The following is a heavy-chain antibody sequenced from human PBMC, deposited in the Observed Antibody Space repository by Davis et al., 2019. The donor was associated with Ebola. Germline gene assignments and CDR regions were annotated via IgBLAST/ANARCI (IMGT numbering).Heavy chain of an antibody. CDR1: GFTFRTYP. V-gene: IGHV3-30*19. J-gene: IGHJ4*02. D-gene: IGHD3-22*01. Sequence: PGGSLRLSCTASGFTFRTYPMHWVRQAPGKGLEWVAVISYDGSNKYYADSVKGRFTISRDNSKNTLYLQMNSLRAEDTAVYYCARVDITMIVVAPFDYWGQGTLVTVSS. CDR2: ISYDGSNK. CDR3: ARVDITMIVVAPFDY.